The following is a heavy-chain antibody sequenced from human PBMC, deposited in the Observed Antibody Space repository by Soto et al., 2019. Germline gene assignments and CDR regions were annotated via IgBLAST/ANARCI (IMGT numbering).Heavy chain of an antibody. CDR2: IAPGNGNT. V-gene: IGHV1-3*01. D-gene: IGHD2-2*01. J-gene: IGHJ3*01. Sequence: QVQLVQSGAEVKKPGASVKVFCKASGYTFTDYAIHWVRQAPGQRLELMGWIAPGNGNTKYSQNFQGRVTITRDTSATTAYMELSSLRSEDTAVYYCARQGYCSRENCFWNAFDFWGQGTLVTVSS. CDR3: ARQGYCSRENCFWNAFDF. CDR1: GYTFTDYA.